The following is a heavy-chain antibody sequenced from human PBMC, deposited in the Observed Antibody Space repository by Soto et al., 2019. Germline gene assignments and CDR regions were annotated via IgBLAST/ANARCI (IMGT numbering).Heavy chain of an antibody. CDR1: GGSISSYY. J-gene: IGHJ4*02. Sequence: SETLSLTCPVSGGSISSYYWSWIRQPPGKGLEWIGYIYYSGSTNYNPSLKSRVTISVDTSKNQFSLKPSSVTAADTAVYYCARSIAAAGKVFDYWGQGTLVTVSS. CDR2: IYYSGST. D-gene: IGHD6-13*01. CDR3: ARSIAAAGKVFDY. V-gene: IGHV4-59*01.